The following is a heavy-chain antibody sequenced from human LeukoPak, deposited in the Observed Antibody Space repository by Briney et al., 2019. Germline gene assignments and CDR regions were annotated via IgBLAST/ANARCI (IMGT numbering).Heavy chain of an antibody. CDR1: GDTFGSYA. V-gene: IGHV1-69*04. CDR2: TIPILGIA. CDR3: ASQFLLPFDY. D-gene: IGHD3-22*01. J-gene: IGHJ4*02. Sequence: SVKVSCKAPGDTFGSYAISWVRQAHGQGLEWMGRTIPILGIAKYAQKFQGRLTITADTSTSTAYMQLANLRSDDTAGYYCASQFLLPFDYWGRGTLVTVSS.